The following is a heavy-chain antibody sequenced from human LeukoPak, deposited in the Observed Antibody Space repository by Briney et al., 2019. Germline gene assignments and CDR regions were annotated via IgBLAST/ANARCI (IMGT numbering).Heavy chain of an antibody. Sequence: GASVKVSCKASGGTFSSYAISWVRQAPGQGLEWMGGIIPIFGTANYAQKFQGRVTITTDESTSTAYMELSSLRSEDTAVYYCASGGYSSSWSLYNWFDPWGQGTLVTVSS. J-gene: IGHJ5*02. CDR3: ASGGYSSSWSLYNWFDP. CDR2: IIPIFGTA. CDR1: GGTFSSYA. V-gene: IGHV1-69*05. D-gene: IGHD6-13*01.